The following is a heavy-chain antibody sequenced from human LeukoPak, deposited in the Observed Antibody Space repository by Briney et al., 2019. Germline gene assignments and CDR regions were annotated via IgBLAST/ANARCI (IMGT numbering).Heavy chain of an antibody. J-gene: IGHJ6*03. CDR2: ITSGTTNM. CDR3: ARVRGSYYMDV. Sequence: GETLSLSCAASAFTISTYTMNCSRQAPAKSLESVSYITSGTTNMYYAASVKRRFTISRDNAKNSLYLKMNSLRAEDTGVYYCARVRGSYYMDVWGKGTTVTVSS. V-gene: IGHV3-48*04. CDR1: AFTISTYT.